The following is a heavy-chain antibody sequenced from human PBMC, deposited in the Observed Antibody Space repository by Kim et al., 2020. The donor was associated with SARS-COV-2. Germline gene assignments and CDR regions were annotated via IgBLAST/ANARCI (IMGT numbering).Heavy chain of an antibody. CDR1: GGSITSGSYY. CDR3: ARGGNWRGFDY. V-gene: IGHV4-31*03. Sequence: SETLSLTCTVSGGSITSGSYYWSWIRQHPGKGLEWIGYIYYSGSTYYTPSLKSRVSISLDTSNNQFSLKLTSVTAADTAVYYCARGGNWRGFDYWGQGTLVTVS. D-gene: IGHD1-1*01. J-gene: IGHJ4*02. CDR2: IYYSGST.